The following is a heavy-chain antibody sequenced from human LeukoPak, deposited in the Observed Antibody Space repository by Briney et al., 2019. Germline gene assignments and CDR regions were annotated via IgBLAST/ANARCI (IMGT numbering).Heavy chain of an antibody. CDR3: ARENTGSYREFDY. J-gene: IGHJ4*02. Sequence: SENLSLTCTVAGGSISSYYWSWIRQPAGKGLEWIGRIYSGGSTNYNPSLKSRVTMSVDSSNNQFSLKLSSVTAADTAVFYCARENTGSYREFDYWGQGTLVTVSS. CDR2: IYSGGST. CDR1: GGSISSYY. V-gene: IGHV4-4*07. D-gene: IGHD1-26*01.